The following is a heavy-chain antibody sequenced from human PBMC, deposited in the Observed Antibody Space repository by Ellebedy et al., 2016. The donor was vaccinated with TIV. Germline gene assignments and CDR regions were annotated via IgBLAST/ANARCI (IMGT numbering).Heavy chain of an antibody. CDR1: GYTFTSYT. CDR3: AREGGRGYGEIDD. CDR2: MNPNSGDT. J-gene: IGHJ4*02. V-gene: IGHV1-8*01. D-gene: IGHD4-17*01. Sequence: AASVKVSCKSSGYTFTSYTIHWVRQASGQGLEWMGWMNPNSGDTGDSLKFQGRVTMTTNRSVSTAYMELLSLASDDTAMYYCAREGGRGYGEIDDWGQGTLVTVSS.